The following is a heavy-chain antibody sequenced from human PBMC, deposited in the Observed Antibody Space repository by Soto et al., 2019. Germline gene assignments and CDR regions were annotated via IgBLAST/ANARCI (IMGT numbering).Heavy chain of an antibody. D-gene: IGHD2-15*01. J-gene: IGHJ6*02. CDR2: ISSSGNTI. V-gene: IGHV3-11*01. CDR3: ARNGYCSRDACSYGVDV. Sequence: QVQLVESGGGLVKPGGSLRLCYAASGFSFSDYYMSWIRQAPGKGLEWVSYISSSGNTIYYADSVKGRFTVSRDNAKDSLWLQVNSLRAEDTAVYYCARNGYCSRDACSYGVDVWGQGTTVTVSS. CDR1: GFSFSDYY.